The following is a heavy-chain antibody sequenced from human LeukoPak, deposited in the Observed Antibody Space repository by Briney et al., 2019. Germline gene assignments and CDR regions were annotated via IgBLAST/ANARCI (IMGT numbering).Heavy chain of an antibody. CDR2: ISSTSSYI. Sequence: AGSLRLSCAASRFTFSSYSMNWVRQAPGKGLEWVSSISSTSSYIYYADSVKGRFTISRDNAKNSLYLQMNSLRAEDTAVYYCARDWDDILTGQFNWGQGTLVTVSS. J-gene: IGHJ4*02. V-gene: IGHV3-21*01. CDR3: ARDWDDILTGQFN. CDR1: RFTFSSYS. D-gene: IGHD3-9*01.